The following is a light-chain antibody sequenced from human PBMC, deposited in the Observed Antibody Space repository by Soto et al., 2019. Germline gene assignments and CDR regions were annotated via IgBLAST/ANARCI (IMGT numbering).Light chain of an antibody. CDR1: QSVSSN. CDR2: GAS. J-gene: IGKJ4*01. Sequence: EIVITQSPATLSVSPGERATLSCRASQSVSSNLAWYQQKPGQAPRFLIYGASIRATGVPARFSGSGSGTEFTLTISSLQSEDFAVYYCQQYNNWPPLSFGGGTKVEIK. V-gene: IGKV3-15*01. CDR3: QQYNNWPPLS.